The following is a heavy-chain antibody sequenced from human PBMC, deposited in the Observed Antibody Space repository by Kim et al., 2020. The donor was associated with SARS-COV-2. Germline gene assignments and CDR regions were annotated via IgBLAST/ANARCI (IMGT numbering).Heavy chain of an antibody. V-gene: IGHV3-21*01. D-gene: IGHD6-19*01. J-gene: IGHJ4*02. Sequence: ADSVKGRFTISRDNAKNSLYLQMNSLRAEDTAVYYCARGPYSSGWYYFDYWGQGTLVTVSS. CDR3: ARGPYSSGWYYFDY.